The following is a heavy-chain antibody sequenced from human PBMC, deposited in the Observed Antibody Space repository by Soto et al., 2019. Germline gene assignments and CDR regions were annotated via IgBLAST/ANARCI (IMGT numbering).Heavy chain of an antibody. J-gene: IGHJ4*02. V-gene: IGHV1-2*02. D-gene: IGHD6-13*01. CDR2: INPNSGGT. CDR1: GYTFTGYY. Sequence: ASVKVSCKASGYTFTGYYMHWVRQAPGQGLEWMGWINPNSGGTNYAQKFQGRVTMTRDTSISTAYMELSRLRSDDTAAYYCARLLIVNSGYSSPDFDYWGQGTLVTVSS. CDR3: ARLLIVNSGYSSPDFDY.